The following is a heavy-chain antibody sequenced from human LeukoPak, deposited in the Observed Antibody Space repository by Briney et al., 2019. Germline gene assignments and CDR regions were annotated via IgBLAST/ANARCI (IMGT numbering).Heavy chain of an antibody. V-gene: IGHV3-48*03. CDR1: GFTFSSYE. CDR3: ARVRAGVRGVITLDY. Sequence: PGGSLRLSCAASGFTFSSYEMNWVRQAPGKGLEWVSYISSSGSTIYYADSVKGRLTISRDNAKNSLYLQMNSLRAEDTAVYYCARVRAGVRGVITLDYWGQGTLVTVSS. CDR2: ISSSGSTI. D-gene: IGHD3-10*01. J-gene: IGHJ4*02.